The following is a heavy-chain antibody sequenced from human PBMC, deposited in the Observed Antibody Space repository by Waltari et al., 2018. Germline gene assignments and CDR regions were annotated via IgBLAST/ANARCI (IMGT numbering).Heavy chain of an antibody. V-gene: IGHV4-39*01. CDR3: GRIAFGDDGGYFQH. Sequence: QLQLQESGPGLVKPSETLSLTCTVSGGSISTNYNWGWIRQPPGKGLEWMGNMQYRGSTFYNPSLKSRVTISLDTSKNQFSLRLCSVGAADTAVYFCGRIAFGDDGGYFQHWGQGTLVTVSS. D-gene: IGHD4-17*01. CDR2: MQYRGST. CDR1: GGSISTNYN. J-gene: IGHJ1*01.